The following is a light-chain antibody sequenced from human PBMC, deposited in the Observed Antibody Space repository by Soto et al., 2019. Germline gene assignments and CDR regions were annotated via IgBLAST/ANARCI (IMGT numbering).Light chain of an antibody. CDR3: QRFASSPLVT. CDR1: QSVSSSY. CDR2: GAS. Sequence: EIVLTQSPGTLSLSPGERATLSCRASQSVSSSYLAWYQQKPGHAPRLLIYGASSRATGIPDRFSGSGSGTDFTRMISSLEPEDFAVYYCQRFASSPLVTFGQGTRLEIK. V-gene: IGKV3-20*01. J-gene: IGKJ5*01.